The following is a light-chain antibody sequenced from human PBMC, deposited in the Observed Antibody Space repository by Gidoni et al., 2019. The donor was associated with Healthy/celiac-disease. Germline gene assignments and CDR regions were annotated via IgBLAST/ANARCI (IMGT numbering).Light chain of an antibody. V-gene: IGKV3-20*01. Sequence: EIVLTQSPGTLSLSPGERATLSCRASQSVSSSYLAWYQQKPGQAPRLLIYGASSRATGIPDRFSGGGSGTDFTLTISRLEPEDFAVYYCQQYGSSPLMCSFGQGTKLEIK. CDR2: GAS. J-gene: IGKJ2*04. CDR3: QQYGSSPLMCS. CDR1: QSVSSSY.